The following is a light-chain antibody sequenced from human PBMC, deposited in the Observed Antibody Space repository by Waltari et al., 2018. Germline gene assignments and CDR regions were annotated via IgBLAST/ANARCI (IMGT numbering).Light chain of an antibody. CDR1: SSAVGGSNY. J-gene: IGLJ2*01. CDR3: SSYTSSSTLGV. Sequence: QSALTQPASVSGSPGQSITISCTGPSSAVGGSNYVPWYQQHPGKAPKLMIYEVSNRPSGVSNRFSGSKSGNTASLTISGLQAEDEADYYCSSYTSSSTLGVFGGGTKLTVL. CDR2: EVS. V-gene: IGLV2-14*01.